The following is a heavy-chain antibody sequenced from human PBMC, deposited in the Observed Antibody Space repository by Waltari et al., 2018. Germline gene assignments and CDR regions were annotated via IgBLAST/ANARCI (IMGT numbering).Heavy chain of an antibody. CDR2: IYYSGST. CDR3: ARAEYSSSYGMDV. V-gene: IGHV4-59*01. Sequence: QVQLQESGPGLVKPSETLSITCTVSGGSISSYYWSWIRQPPGKGLEWIGYIYYSGSTNYNPSLKSRVTISVDTSKNQFSLKLSSVTAADTAVYYCARAEYSSSYGMDVWGQGTTVTVSS. CDR1: GGSISSYY. J-gene: IGHJ6*02. D-gene: IGHD6-13*01.